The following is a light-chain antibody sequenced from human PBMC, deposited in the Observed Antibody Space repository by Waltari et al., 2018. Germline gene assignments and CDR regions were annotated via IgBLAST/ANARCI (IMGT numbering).Light chain of an antibody. CDR1: QRVSSY. CDR2: DAS. V-gene: IGKV3-11*01. Sequence: EIVLTQSPATLSLSPGERATLSCRASQRVSSYLAWYQQKPGQAPRLLIYDASNRATGIPARFSGSGSGTDFTLTISSLEPEDFAVYYCQQRSNWPGFGPGTKVDIK. J-gene: IGKJ3*01. CDR3: QQRSNWPG.